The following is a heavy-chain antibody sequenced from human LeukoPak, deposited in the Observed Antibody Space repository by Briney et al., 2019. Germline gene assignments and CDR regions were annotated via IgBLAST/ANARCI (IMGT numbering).Heavy chain of an antibody. CDR1: GFTVSSNY. J-gene: IGHJ4*02. CDR2: IYSDDST. CDR3: ARGIVGATSFDY. D-gene: IGHD1-26*01. Sequence: GGSLRLSCAASGFTVSSNYMSWVRQAPGKGLEWVSVIYSDDSTYYADSVKGRFTISRDNSKNTLYLQMNSLRAEDTAVYYCARGIVGATSFDYWGRGTLVTVSS. V-gene: IGHV3-53*01.